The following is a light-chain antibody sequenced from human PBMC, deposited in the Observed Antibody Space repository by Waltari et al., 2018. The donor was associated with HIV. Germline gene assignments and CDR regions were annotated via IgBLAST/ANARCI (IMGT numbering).Light chain of an antibody. Sequence: DIQMTQSPSSLSASVGDRVTITCRASQNINTYLNWYQQQPGKAPRLLIYAASSLQSGVPSRFSGSGSVTEFTLTVRTLQPEDFATYYCQQTYSTLALTFGGGTKVDMK. J-gene: IGKJ4*01. V-gene: IGKV1-39*01. CDR3: QQTYSTLALT. CDR1: QNINTY. CDR2: AAS.